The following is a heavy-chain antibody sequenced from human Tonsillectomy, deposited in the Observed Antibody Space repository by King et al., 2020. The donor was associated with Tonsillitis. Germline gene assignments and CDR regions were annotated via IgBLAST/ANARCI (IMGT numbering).Heavy chain of an antibody. J-gene: IGHJ4*02. Sequence: VQLVESGGGLVQPGRSLRLSCAASGFTFDDYAIHLVRQAPGKGLEWVSGISWNSGSIGYADSVKGRFTISRDNAKNSLYLQLKSLRAEDTALYYCAKDWVGDGDAYVYYWGQGTLFTVSS. CDR1: GFTFDDYA. CDR3: AKDWVGDGDAYVYY. CDR2: ISWNSGSI. D-gene: IGHD5-24*01. V-gene: IGHV3-9*01.